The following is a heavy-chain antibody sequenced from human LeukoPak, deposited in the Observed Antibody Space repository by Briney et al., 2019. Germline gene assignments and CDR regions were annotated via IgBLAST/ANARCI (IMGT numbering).Heavy chain of an antibody. CDR1: GFTFSSYA. CDR3: ARDRQPYYHYYGMDV. J-gene: IGHJ6*02. V-gene: IGHV3-30-3*01. Sequence: PGGSLRLSCAASGFTFSSYAMDCVRQAAGKWLEWVAVISVDGSKTYYADSMEGRCTISRDNSKNTLYLQMNRLRAEDTAAYYCARDRQPYYHYYGMDVWGQGTTVTVSS. D-gene: IGHD6-6*01. CDR2: ISVDGSKT.